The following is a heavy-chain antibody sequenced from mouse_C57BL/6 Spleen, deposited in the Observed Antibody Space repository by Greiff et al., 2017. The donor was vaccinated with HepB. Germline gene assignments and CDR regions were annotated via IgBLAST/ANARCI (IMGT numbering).Heavy chain of an antibody. CDR3: ARDRYSNYAMDY. D-gene: IGHD2-5*01. CDR2: ISDGGSYT. J-gene: IGHJ4*01. CDR1: GFTFSSYA. V-gene: IGHV5-4*01. Sequence: EVKLVESGGGLVKPGRSLKLSCAASGFTFSSYAMSWVRQTPEKRLEWVATISDGGSYTYYPDNVKGRFTISRDNAKNNLYLQMSHLKSEDTAMYYCARDRYSNYAMDYWGQGTSVTVSS.